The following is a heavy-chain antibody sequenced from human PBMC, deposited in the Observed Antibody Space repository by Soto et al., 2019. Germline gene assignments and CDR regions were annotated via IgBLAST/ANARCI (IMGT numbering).Heavy chain of an antibody. D-gene: IGHD6-13*01. Sequence: PGGSLRLSCAASGFTVSSNYMSWVRQAPGKGLEWVSVIYSGGSTNYADSVKGRFTISRDNSKNMLYLQMNSLRVEDTAVYYCARDAGSSWYYFDYWGQGTLVTVSS. J-gene: IGHJ4*02. CDR3: ARDAGSSWYYFDY. CDR2: IYSGGST. V-gene: IGHV3-53*01. CDR1: GFTVSSNY.